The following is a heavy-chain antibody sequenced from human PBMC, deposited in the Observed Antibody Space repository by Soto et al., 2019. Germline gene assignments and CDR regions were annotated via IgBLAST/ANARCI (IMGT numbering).Heavy chain of an antibody. V-gene: IGHV3-48*03. CDR3: ARDRAAGGY. CDR2: ICSGGSTP. Sequence: GGSLRLSCGASGFSLSDYEMNWVRQAPGKVLDWVAYICSGGSTPHYADSVRGRFTVSRDNARKSLYLQMNTLSVGDTDLYYCARDRAAGGYWGQGTLVTVSS. CDR1: GFSLSDYE. D-gene: IGHD6-13*01. J-gene: IGHJ4*02.